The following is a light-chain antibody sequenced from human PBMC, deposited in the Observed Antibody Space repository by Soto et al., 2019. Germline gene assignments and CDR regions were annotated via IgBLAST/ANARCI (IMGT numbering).Light chain of an antibody. CDR1: QDIRNY. V-gene: IGKV1-33*01. Sequence: DIQLTQSPSSLSASVGDSVTISCQANQDIRNYLNWYQQKPGKAPKLLIYDASNLEKGVQSRFRGSGSGTDFTFTISSLQPEDLATYYCQQYDTFLTVGGGTKVGI. CDR2: DAS. CDR3: QQYDTFLT. J-gene: IGKJ4*01.